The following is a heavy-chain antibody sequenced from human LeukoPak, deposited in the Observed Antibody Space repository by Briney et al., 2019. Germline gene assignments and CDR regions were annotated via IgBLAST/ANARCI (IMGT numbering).Heavy chain of an antibody. V-gene: IGHV3-74*01. CDR3: ARGGCTDGNCYSGGY. CDR2: INSDGSSI. Sequence: GGSLRLSCAASGFTFSLYWMHWVRQAPGKGLVWVSRINSDGSSIRYADSAKGRFTISRDSAKKTVYLQMNSLRVEDTAVYYCARGGCTDGNCYSGGYWGQGTLVTVSS. D-gene: IGHD2-21*02. J-gene: IGHJ4*02. CDR1: GFTFSLYW.